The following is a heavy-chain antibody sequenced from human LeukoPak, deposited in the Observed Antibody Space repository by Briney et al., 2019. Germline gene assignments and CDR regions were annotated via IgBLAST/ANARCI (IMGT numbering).Heavy chain of an antibody. Sequence: ASVKVSCKASGYTFTSYAMHWVRQAPGQRLEWMGWINAGNGNTKYSQKFQGRVTITRDTSASTAYMELSSLRSEDTPVYYCARGDGYNYPFDYWGQGTLVTVSS. J-gene: IGHJ4*02. CDR1: GYTFTSYA. V-gene: IGHV1-3*01. CDR3: ARGDGYNYPFDY. D-gene: IGHD5-24*01. CDR2: INAGNGNT.